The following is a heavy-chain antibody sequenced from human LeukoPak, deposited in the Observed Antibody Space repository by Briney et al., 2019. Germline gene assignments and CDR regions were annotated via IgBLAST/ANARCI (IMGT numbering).Heavy chain of an antibody. Sequence: GGSLRLSCAASGFTVSSNYMSWVRQAPGKGLEWVSVIYSGGSTYYADSVKGRFTISRDNSKNTLYLQMNSLRAEDTAVYYCAKTVGRVYCSSTSCYTDYWGQGTLVTVSS. CDR3: AKTVGRVYCSSTSCYTDY. CDR1: GFTVSSNY. D-gene: IGHD2-2*02. V-gene: IGHV3-53*01. CDR2: IYSGGST. J-gene: IGHJ4*02.